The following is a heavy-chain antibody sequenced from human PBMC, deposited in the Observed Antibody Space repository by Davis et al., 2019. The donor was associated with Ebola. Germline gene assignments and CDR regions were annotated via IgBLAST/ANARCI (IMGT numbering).Heavy chain of an antibody. J-gene: IGHJ4*02. CDR3: ARGGHDFPTRYFDY. D-gene: IGHD2-21*02. CDR2: IYHSGST. CDR1: GYSISSGYY. Sequence: PSETLSLTCTVSGYSISSGYYWGWIRQPPGKGLEWIGSIYHSGSTYYNPSLKSRVTISVDTSKNQFSLKLSSVTAADTAVYYCARGGHDFPTRYFDYWGQGTLVTVSS. V-gene: IGHV4-38-2*02.